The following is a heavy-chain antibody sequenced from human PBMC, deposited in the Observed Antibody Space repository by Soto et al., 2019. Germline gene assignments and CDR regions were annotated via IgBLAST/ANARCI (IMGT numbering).Heavy chain of an antibody. J-gene: IGHJ4*02. D-gene: IGHD3-16*01. CDR2: ISSSSSYT. CDR1: GCIFSDYY. V-gene: IGHV3-11*06. Sequence: QVQLVESGGGLVKPGGSLRLSCAASGCIFSDYYMSWIRQAPGKGLEWVSYISSSSSYTNYADSVKGRFTISRDNAKNSLSLQMNSLRAEDTAVYYCARVTFGSFYQDSWGQGTLVTVSS. CDR3: ARVTFGSFYQDS.